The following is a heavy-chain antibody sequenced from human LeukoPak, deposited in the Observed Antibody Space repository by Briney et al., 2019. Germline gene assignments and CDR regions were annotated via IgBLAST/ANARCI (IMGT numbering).Heavy chain of an antibody. V-gene: IGHV1-2*06. CDR2: INPNSGDT. D-gene: IGHD4-23*01. CDR3: ACWGGGNQGH. CDR1: GYTFTAYY. Sequence: ASVKVSCKASGYTFTAYYMHWVRQAPGQGLEWMGRINPNSGDTIYAQNFQGRVTVTRDISISTAYMELSRLRSDDTAVYYCACWGGGNQGHWGRGTLVTVSS. J-gene: IGHJ4*02.